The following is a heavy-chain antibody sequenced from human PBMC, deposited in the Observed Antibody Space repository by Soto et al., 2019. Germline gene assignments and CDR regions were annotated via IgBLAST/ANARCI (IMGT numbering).Heavy chain of an antibody. CDR2: ISGSGGST. V-gene: IGHV3-23*01. CDR3: ATMTVWSGYSNYGMDV. CDR1: GCTFSSCA. D-gene: IGHD3-3*01. J-gene: IGHJ6*02. Sequence: VESLRLSFAASGCTFSSCALFWVRQAPGKGLEWVSAISGSGGSTYYADSVKGRFTISRDNSKNTLYLQMNSLRAEDTAVYYCATMTVWSGYSNYGMDVWGQGT.